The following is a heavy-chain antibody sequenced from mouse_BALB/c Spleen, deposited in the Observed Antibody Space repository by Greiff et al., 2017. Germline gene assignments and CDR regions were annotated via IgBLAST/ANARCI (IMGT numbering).Heavy chain of an antibody. J-gene: IGHJ2*01. CDR2: ISNGGGST. CDR3: ARQGGRHYFDY. Sequence: EVNVVESGGGLVQPGGSLKLSCAASGFTFSSYTMSWVRQTPEKRLEWVAYISNGGGSTYYPDTVKGRFTISRDNAKNTLYLQMSSLKSEDTAMYYCARQGGRHYFDYWGQGTTLTVSS. CDR1: GFTFSSYT. V-gene: IGHV5-12-2*01. D-gene: IGHD3-3*01.